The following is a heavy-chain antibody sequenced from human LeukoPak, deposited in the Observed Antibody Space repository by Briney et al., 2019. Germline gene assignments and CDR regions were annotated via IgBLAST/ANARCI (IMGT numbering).Heavy chain of an antibody. CDR3: ARTRGYSYGYRDLAY. J-gene: IGHJ4*02. Sequence: ASVTVSCKASGYTFTSYAMHWVRQAPGQRLEWMGWINAGNGNTKYSQKFQGRVTITRDTSASTAYMELSSLRSEDTAVYYCARTRGYSYGYRDLAYWGQGTLVTVSS. V-gene: IGHV1-3*01. D-gene: IGHD5-18*01. CDR1: GYTFTSYA. CDR2: INAGNGNT.